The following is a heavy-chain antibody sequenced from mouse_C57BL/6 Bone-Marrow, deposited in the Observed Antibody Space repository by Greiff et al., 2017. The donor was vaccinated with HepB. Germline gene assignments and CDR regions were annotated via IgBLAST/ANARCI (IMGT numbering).Heavy chain of an antibody. CDR1: GFTFSDYY. CDR2: INYDGSST. J-gene: IGHJ2*01. CDR3: ARECDYGYFDY. D-gene: IGHD2-4*01. Sequence: EVKVVESEGGLVQPGSSMKLSCTASGFTFSDYYMAWVRQVPEKGLEWVANINYDGSSTYYLDSLKSRFIISRDNAKNILYLKMSSLKSEDTATYYCARECDYGYFDYWGQGTTLTVSS. V-gene: IGHV5-16*01.